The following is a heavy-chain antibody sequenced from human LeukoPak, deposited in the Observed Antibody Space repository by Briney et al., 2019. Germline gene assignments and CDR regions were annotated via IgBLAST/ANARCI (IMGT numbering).Heavy chain of an antibody. CDR2: ISTYNGDT. CDR1: GYTFTSYG. CDR3: ARDTSAWIVVVPDKGDAFDI. V-gene: IGHV1-18*01. D-gene: IGHD3-22*01. Sequence: GASVKVSCKAPGYTFTSYGINWVRQAPGQGLEWMGWISTYNGDTDYAQKYQGRITLTTDTSTSTVSMELRSLRSDDTAVYYCARDTSAWIVVVPDKGDAFDIWGQGTMVSVSS. J-gene: IGHJ3*02.